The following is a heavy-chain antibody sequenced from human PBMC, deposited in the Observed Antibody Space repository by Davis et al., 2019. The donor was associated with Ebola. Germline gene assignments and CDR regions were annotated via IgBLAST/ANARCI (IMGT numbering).Heavy chain of an antibody. CDR3: AKDRVIRVYGMDV. V-gene: IGHV3-74*01. CDR1: RVTSTTNW. J-gene: IGHJ6*02. CDR2: INPDGTKT. D-gene: IGHD3-10*01. Sequence: GESLKISCAASRVTSTTNWIHWVRQAPGKGLVWVSRINPDGTKTGYADSVKGRFTISRDNSKNTLYLQMNSLRAEDTAVYYCAKDRVIRVYGMDVWGQGTTVTVSS.